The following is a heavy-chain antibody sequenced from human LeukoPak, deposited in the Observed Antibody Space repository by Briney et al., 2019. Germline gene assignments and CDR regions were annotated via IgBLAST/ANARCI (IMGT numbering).Heavy chain of an antibody. J-gene: IGHJ6*02. V-gene: IGHV4-34*01. CDR2: INHSGST. Sequence: SETLSLTCAVYGGSFSGYYWSWIRQPPGKGLEWIGEINHSGSTNYNPSLKSRVTISVDTSKNRFSLKLSSVTAADTAVYYCARGYCSSTSCYFGYYYYGMDVWGQGTTVTVSS. D-gene: IGHD2-2*01. CDR3: ARGYCSSTSCYFGYYYYGMDV. CDR1: GGSFSGYY.